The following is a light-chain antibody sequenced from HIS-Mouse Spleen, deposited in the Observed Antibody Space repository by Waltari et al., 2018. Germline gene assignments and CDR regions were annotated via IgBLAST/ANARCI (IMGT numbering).Light chain of an antibody. V-gene: IGKV2-28*01. Sequence: DIVMTQSPLSLPVTPGEPASISCRSSQSLLHSNGYNYLDWYLQKPGQSPQLLIYLGSNRAYWVPDRFSGSGSGTDFTLKISRVEAEDVGVYYCMQALQTPFTFGPGTKVDIK. J-gene: IGKJ3*01. CDR1: QSLLHSNGYNY. CDR3: MQALQTPFT. CDR2: LGS.